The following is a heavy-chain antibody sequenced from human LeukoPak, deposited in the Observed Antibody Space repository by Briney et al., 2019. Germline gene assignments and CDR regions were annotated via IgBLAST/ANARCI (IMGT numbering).Heavy chain of an antibody. CDR3: ARARSRGCPY. J-gene: IGHJ4*02. D-gene: IGHD6-19*01. CDR1: GFTFSSYA. V-gene: IGHV3-30-3*01. Sequence: GGSLRLSCAASGFTFSSYAMHWVRQAPGKGLEWVAVISYDGSNKYYADSVKGRFTISRDNSKNTLYLQMNSLRAEDTAVYYCARARSRGCPYWGQGTLVTVSS. CDR2: ISYDGSNK.